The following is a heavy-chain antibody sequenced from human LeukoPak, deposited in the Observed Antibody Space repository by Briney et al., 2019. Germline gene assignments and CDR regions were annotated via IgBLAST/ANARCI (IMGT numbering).Heavy chain of an antibody. J-gene: IGHJ4*02. CDR1: GYTFTSYY. Sequence: GASVKVSCKASGYTFTSYYMHWVRQAPGQGLEWMGIINPSGGSASYAQKFQGRVTMTRDTSISTAYMELSRLRSDDTAVYYCARDSGIRYFDWSSPPGDYWGQGTLVTVSS. V-gene: IGHV1-46*01. CDR2: INPSGGSA. D-gene: IGHD3-9*01. CDR3: ARDSGIRYFDWSSPPGDY.